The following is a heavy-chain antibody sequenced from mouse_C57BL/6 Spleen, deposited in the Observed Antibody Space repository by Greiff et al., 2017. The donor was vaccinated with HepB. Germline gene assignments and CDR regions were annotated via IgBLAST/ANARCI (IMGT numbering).Heavy chain of an antibody. J-gene: IGHJ4*01. Sequence: VKLVESGPELVKPGASVKISCKASGYSFTSYYIHWVKQRPGQGLEWIGWIYPGSGNTKYNEKFKGKATLTADTSSSTAYMQLSSLTSEDSAVYYCARAVPPMDYWGQGTSVTVSS. CDR1: GYSFTSYY. CDR2: IYPGSGNT. V-gene: IGHV1-66*01. CDR3: ARAVPPMDY. D-gene: IGHD1-1*01.